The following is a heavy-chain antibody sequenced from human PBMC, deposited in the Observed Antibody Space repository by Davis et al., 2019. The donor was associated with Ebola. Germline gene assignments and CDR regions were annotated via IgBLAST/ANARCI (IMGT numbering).Heavy chain of an antibody. V-gene: IGHV1-18*01. CDR1: GYSFKNYA. D-gene: IGHD1-26*01. J-gene: IGHJ3*02. Sequence: ASVKVSCKASGYSFKNYAISWVRQAPGQGLEWMGWNSAYNGNTNHAQKVQGRVTMTTDTSTGSAYLELRSLRSDDTAVYFCARTSIVGTTTTASDIWGQGTLVTVSS. CDR2: NSAYNGNT. CDR3: ARTSIVGTTTTASDI.